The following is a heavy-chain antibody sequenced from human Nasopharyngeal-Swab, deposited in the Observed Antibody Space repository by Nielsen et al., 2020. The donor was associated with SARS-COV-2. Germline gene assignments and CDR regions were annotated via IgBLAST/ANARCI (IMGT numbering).Heavy chain of an antibody. D-gene: IGHD3-10*01. CDR1: GFTFSSYA. V-gene: IGHV3-23*01. Sequence: GGSLRLSCAASGFTFSSYAMTWVRQAPGKGLEWVSVVTGSGYGTDYADSVKGRFTISRDNAKNTLYLQMNSLRAEDTAVYYCARKDVFAYGVDAFDIWSQGTMVTVSS. CDR3: ARKDVFAYGVDAFDI. CDR2: VTGSGYGT. J-gene: IGHJ3*02.